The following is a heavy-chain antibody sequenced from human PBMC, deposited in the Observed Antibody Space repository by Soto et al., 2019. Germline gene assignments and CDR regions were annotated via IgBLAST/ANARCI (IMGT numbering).Heavy chain of an antibody. CDR1: GGTFSSYA. Sequence: SVKVSCKASGGTFSSYAISWVRQAPGQGLEWMGGIIPIFGTANYAQKFQGRVTITADESTSTAYMELSSLRSEDTAVYYCARGLRCSGGSCYEYYFDYWGQGTLVTVSS. D-gene: IGHD2-15*01. CDR2: IIPIFGTA. J-gene: IGHJ4*02. V-gene: IGHV1-69*13. CDR3: ARGLRCSGGSCYEYYFDY.